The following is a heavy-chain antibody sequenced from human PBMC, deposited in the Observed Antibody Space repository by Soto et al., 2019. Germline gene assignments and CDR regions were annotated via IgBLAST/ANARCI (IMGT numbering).Heavy chain of an antibody. Sequence: LSLTCTVSGGSISSYYWSWIRQPPGKGLEWIGYIYYSGSTNYNPSLKSRVTISVDTSKNQFSLKLSSVTAADTAVYYCARGVGSGTYYNQYNWFDPWGQGTLVTVSS. V-gene: IGHV4-59*08. CDR2: IYYSGST. D-gene: IGHD3-10*01. CDR1: GGSISSYY. J-gene: IGHJ5*02. CDR3: ARGVGSGTYYNQYNWFDP.